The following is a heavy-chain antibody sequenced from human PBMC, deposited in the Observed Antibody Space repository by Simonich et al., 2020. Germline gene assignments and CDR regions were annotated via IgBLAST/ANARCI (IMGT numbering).Heavy chain of an antibody. D-gene: IGHD5-12*01. V-gene: IGHV4-59*08. J-gene: IGHJ4*02. CDR1: GGSISSYY. CDR2: IYYRGRT. Sequence: QVQLQESGPGLVKPSETLSLTCTVSGGSISSYYWSWIRQPPGKGLEWIGYIYYRGRTNHNPSLKSRVTRSEDTSKNQFSLKLSSVTAADTAVYYCARHDRWLQFYFDYWGQGTLVTVSS. CDR3: ARHDRWLQFYFDY.